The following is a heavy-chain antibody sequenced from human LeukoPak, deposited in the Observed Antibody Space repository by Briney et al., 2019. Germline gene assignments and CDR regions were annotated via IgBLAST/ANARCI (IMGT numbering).Heavy chain of an antibody. CDR2: INPNSGGT. CDR3: ARDKDYSSPPDY. V-gene: IGHV1-2*06. D-gene: IGHD6-13*01. CDR1: GYTFTGYY. J-gene: IGHJ4*02. Sequence: GASVKVSCKASGYTFTGYYMHWVRQAPGQGLEWMGRINPNSGGTNYAQKFQGRVTMTRDTSISTAYMELSRLRSDDTAVYYCARDKDYSSPPDYWGQGTLVTVSS.